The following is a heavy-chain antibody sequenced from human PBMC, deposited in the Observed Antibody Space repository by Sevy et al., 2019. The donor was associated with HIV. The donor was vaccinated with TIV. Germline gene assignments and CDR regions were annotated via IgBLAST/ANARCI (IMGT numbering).Heavy chain of an antibody. Sequence: GGSLRLSCAASGFTFSNYWMTCVRQAPGKGLEWVANIKRDGSEKYYVDSVKGRFTISRDNAKNSLYLQMNSLRAEDTALYYCARDCNSASCLWGLDVWGQGTTVTVSS. J-gene: IGHJ6*02. CDR2: IKRDGSEK. V-gene: IGHV3-7*03. D-gene: IGHD2-2*01. CDR3: ARDCNSASCLWGLDV. CDR1: GFTFSNYW.